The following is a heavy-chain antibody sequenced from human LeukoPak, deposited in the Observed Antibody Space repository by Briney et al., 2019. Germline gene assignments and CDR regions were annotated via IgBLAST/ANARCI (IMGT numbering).Heavy chain of an antibody. J-gene: IGHJ4*02. CDR1: GGTFSSYA. V-gene: IGHV1-69*13. CDR2: IIPIYNPV. CDR3: AREPLGCGGDCHFDY. D-gene: IGHD2-21*02. Sequence: SGKVSCKTSGGTFSSYAFSWMRQAPGQGLEWVGRIIPIYNPVDYTQRFQGRVTITADESTNTVYLQLSSLRYDATAVYYCAREPLGCGGDCHFDYWGQGTLVTVSS.